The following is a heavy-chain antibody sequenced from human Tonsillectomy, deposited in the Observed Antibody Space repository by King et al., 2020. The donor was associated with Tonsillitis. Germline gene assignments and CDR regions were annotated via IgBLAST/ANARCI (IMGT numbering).Heavy chain of an antibody. CDR2: IDPSDTFT. V-gene: IGHV5-10-1*03. CDR1: GDSFRTYW. Sequence: QLVQSGAEVKKPGEALRISCRGSGDSFRTYWISWGRQIPGKGLVWLGGIDPSDTFTNYSPSFQGHVTISVDRYSSTAYLQWSSLKASDTAMYYCARHVTAFGGTNYYYIDVWGKGTTVTVSS. CDR3: ARHVTAFGGTNYYYIDV. D-gene: IGHD3-16*01. J-gene: IGHJ6*03.